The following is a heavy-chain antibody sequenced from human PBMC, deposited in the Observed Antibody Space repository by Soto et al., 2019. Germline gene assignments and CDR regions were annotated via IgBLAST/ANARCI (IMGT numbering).Heavy chain of an antibody. J-gene: IGHJ4*02. CDR3: AKARGDAY. CDR2: INPGGDYT. V-gene: IGHV3-23*01. D-gene: IGHD4-17*01. Sequence: GGSLRLSCAASGFTFSSYAMSWVRQAPGKGLEWVSVINPGGDYTNYADSVKGRFTISRDNFKNTLFLQMNNPRAEDTAVYYCAKARGDAYWGQGPLVTVSS. CDR1: GFTFSSYA.